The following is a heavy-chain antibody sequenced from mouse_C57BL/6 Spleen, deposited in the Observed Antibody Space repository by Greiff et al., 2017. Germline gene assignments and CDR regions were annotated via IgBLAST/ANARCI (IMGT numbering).Heavy chain of an antibody. CDR3: TRACVYYDYDWFAY. D-gene: IGHD2-4*01. CDR2: ISSGGDYI. V-gene: IGHV5-9-1*02. J-gene: IGHJ3*01. CDR1: GFTFSSSA. Sequence: EVNVVESGEGLVKPGGSLKLSCAASGFTFSSSAMSWVRQTPEQRLEWVAYISSGGDYIYYADTVKGRFTISIDNARNTLYLQMSSLKSEDTAMYYCTRACVYYDYDWFAYWGQGTMVTVSA.